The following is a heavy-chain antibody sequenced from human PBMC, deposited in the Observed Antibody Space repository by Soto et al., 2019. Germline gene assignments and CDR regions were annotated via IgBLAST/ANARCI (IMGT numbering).Heavy chain of an antibody. J-gene: IGHJ5*02. V-gene: IGHV4-59*01. CDR3: ARGLGEQQLVGEDWFDP. Sequence: SETLSLTCTVSGGSISSYYWSWIRQPPGKGLEWIGYIYYSGSTNYNPSLKSRVTISVDTSKNQFPLKLSSVTAADTAVYYCARGLGEQQLVGEDWFDPWGQGTLVTVSS. D-gene: IGHD6-13*01. CDR1: GGSISSYY. CDR2: IYYSGST.